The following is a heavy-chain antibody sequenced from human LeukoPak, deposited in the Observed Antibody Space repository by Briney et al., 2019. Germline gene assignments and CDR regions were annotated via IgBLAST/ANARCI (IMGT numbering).Heavy chain of an antibody. V-gene: IGHV4-39*01. CDR3: ARHFYASDSWYFDY. Sequence: SETLSLTCTVSGGSIRSSYYYWGWIRQPPGKGLEWIGSIYDSGSTYYNPSLKSRVTISVDTSKNQFSLKLNSVTAADTSVYYCARHFYASDSWYFDYWGQGTLVTVSS. CDR2: IYDSGST. D-gene: IGHD2-21*01. J-gene: IGHJ4*02. CDR1: GGSIRSSYYY.